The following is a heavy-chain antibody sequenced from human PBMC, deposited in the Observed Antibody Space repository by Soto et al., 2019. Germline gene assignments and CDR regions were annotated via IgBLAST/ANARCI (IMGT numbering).Heavy chain of an antibody. V-gene: IGHV3-23*01. D-gene: IGHD3-3*01. CDR1: GFTFSSYA. J-gene: IGHJ6*02. CDR2: ISGSGGST. CDR3: AKARHDVAYGMDV. Sequence: GALRLSCAASGFTFSSYAMNWVRQAPWEGLEWVSGISGSGGSTYYADSVKGRFTISRDNSKNTLHLQMNSLRDEDTAVYYCAKARHDVAYGMDVWGQGTTVTVSS.